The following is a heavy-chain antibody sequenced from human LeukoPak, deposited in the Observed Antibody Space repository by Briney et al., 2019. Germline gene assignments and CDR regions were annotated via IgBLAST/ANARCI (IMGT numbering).Heavy chain of an antibody. V-gene: IGHV5-51*01. D-gene: IGHD5-12*01. J-gene: IGHJ4*02. CDR1: GYSFTSYW. CDR2: IYPGDSDT. CDR3: ARHPPPLYSGYDLGFDY. Sequence: GESLKISCKGSGYSFTSYWIGWVRQMPGKGLEWMGIIYPGDSDTRYSPSFQGQVTISADKSISTASLQWSSLKASDTAMDYCARHPPPLYSGYDLGFDYWGQGTLVTVSS.